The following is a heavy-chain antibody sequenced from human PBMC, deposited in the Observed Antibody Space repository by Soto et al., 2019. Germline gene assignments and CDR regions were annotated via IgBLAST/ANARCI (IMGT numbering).Heavy chain of an antibody. V-gene: IGHV3-33*01. J-gene: IGHJ4*02. CDR3: ARGIAAAGRYLDY. CDR2: IWYDGSNK. Sequence: ESGGGVVQPGRSLRLSCAASGFTFSSYGMHWVRQAPGKGLEWVAVIWYDGSNKYYADSVKGRFTISRDNSKNTLYLQMNSLRAEDTAVYYCARGIAAAGRYLDYWGQGTLVTVSS. CDR1: GFTFSSYG. D-gene: IGHD6-13*01.